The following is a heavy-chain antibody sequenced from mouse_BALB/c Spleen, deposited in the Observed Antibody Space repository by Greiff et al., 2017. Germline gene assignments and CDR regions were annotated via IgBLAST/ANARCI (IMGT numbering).Heavy chain of an antibody. CDR2: INPGSGST. CDR3: ARSSYYAMDY. Sequence: QVQLQQSGAELVRPGTSVKVSCKASGYAFTNYLIEWVKQRPGQGLEWIGVINPGSGSTNYNEKFKGKATLTADKSSSTAYMQLSSLTSDDSAVYFCARSSYYAMDYWGQGTSVTVSS. CDR1: GYAFTNYL. J-gene: IGHJ4*01. V-gene: IGHV1-54*01.